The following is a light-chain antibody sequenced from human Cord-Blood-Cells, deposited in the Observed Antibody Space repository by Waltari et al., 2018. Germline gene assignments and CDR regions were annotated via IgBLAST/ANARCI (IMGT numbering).Light chain of an antibody. V-gene: IGKV3-11*01. CDR2: DAS. Sequence: EIVLTQSPATLSLSPGESATLSCRASQSVSSYLAWYQQKPAQAPRLLIYDASNRATGIPARFSGSGSGTDFTLTISSLEPEDFAVYYCQQRSNWLTFGGGTKVEIK. J-gene: IGKJ4*01. CDR1: QSVSSY. CDR3: QQRSNWLT.